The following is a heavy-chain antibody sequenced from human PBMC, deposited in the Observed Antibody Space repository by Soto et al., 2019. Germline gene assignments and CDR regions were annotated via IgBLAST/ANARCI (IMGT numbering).Heavy chain of an antibody. D-gene: IGHD1-1*01. J-gene: IGHJ6*03. Sequence: EVQLVESGGGLVKPGGSLRLSCAASGFTFSSYSMNWVRQAPGKGLEWVSSISSSSSYIYYADSVKGRFTISRDNAKNSLYLQMNSLSAEDTAVYYCARGGLNNWNVAYYYMDVWGKGTTVTVSS. CDR3: ARGGLNNWNVAYYYMDV. V-gene: IGHV3-21*01. CDR1: GFTFSSYS. CDR2: ISSSSSYI.